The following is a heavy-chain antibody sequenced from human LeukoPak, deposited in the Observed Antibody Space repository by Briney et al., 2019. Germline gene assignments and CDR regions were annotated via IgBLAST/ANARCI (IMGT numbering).Heavy chain of an antibody. CDR2: ISVSGGST. J-gene: IGHJ4*02. CDR1: GFTFSNYG. CDR3: AKSSRPVTAMAFFDY. D-gene: IGHD5-18*01. V-gene: IGHV3-23*01. Sequence: GGTLRLSCAASGFTFSNYGMSWVRQAPGKGLEWVSAISVSGGSTYYADSVKGRFTISRDNSKNTLYLQMKSLRAEDTAVYYCAKSSRPVTAMAFFDYWGQGTLVTVSS.